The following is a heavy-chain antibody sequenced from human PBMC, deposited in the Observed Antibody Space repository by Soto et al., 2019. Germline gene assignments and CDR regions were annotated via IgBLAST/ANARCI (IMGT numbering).Heavy chain of an antibody. D-gene: IGHD6-19*01. V-gene: IGHV1-18*01. J-gene: IGHJ4*02. CDR3: ARDLAVALIDY. CDR2: ISAYNGNT. CDR1: GYSFTSYG. Sequence: QVQLVQSGAEVKKPGASVKVSCKASGYSFTSYGISWVRQAPGQGLEWMGWISAYNGNTKHAQKPQGRVTMTTDTSTSTAYMQLRSLRSDDTAVSYCARDLAVALIDYWGQGTLVTVSS.